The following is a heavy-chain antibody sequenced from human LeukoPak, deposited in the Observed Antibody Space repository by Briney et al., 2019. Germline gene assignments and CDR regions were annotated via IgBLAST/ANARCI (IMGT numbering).Heavy chain of an antibody. J-gene: IGHJ3*02. Sequence: PGEPLKLSCMGSGYRVTIYWISSVRHMPGKFLEFMGIIYPGDSDTRYSPSFQGQVTISADKSISTAYLQWSSLKASDTAMYYCARQWIQLWLPPGDDAFDIWGQGTMVTVSS. CDR3: ARQWIQLWLPPGDDAFDI. CDR2: IYPGDSDT. CDR1: GYRVTIYW. V-gene: IGHV5-51*01. D-gene: IGHD5-18*01.